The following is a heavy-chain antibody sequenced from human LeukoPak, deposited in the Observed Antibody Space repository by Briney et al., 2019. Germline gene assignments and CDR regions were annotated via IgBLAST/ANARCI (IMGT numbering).Heavy chain of an antibody. J-gene: IGHJ6*03. D-gene: IGHD4-11*01. V-gene: IGHV4-4*07. CDR1: GGSISSYY. CDR3: ARDSSKESVTTSVNYYYYYMDV. Sequence: PSETLSLTCTVSGGSISSYYWSWIRQPAGKGLEWIGRIYTSGSTNYNPSLKSRVTMSVDTSKNQFSLKLSSVTAADTAVYYCARDSSKESVTTSVNYYYYYMDVWGKGTTVTVSS. CDR2: IYTSGST.